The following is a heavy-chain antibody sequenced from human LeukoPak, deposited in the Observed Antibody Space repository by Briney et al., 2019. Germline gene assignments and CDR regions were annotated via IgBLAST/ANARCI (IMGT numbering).Heavy chain of an antibody. J-gene: IGHJ4*02. CDR2: IIPIFGTA. Sequence: SVKVSCKASGGTFSSYAISWVRQAPGQGLEWMGGIIPIFGTANYAQKFQGRVTITADESTSTAYMELSRLRSDDTAVYYCARDPYDSSSYYYSYFDYWGQGTLVTVSS. CDR3: ARDPYDSSSYYYSYFDY. V-gene: IGHV1-69*13. D-gene: IGHD3-22*01. CDR1: GGTFSSYA.